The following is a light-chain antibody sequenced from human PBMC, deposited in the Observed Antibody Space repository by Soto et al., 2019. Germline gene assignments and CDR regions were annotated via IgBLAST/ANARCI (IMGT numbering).Light chain of an antibody. CDR1: SSDVGGYNF. V-gene: IGLV2-11*01. J-gene: IGLJ2*01. Sequence: QSALAQPRSVSGSPGQSVTISCTETSSDVGGYNFVSWYHQYPAKVPKLIIYDASQRPSGVPARFSASKSDNTASLTISGLQAEDEDDYYCCSYAGSSTLFGGGTKVTVL. CDR2: DAS. CDR3: CSYAGSSTL.